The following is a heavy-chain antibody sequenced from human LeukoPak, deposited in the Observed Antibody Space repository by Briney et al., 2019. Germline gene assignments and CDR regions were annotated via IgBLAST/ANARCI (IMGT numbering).Heavy chain of an antibody. CDR3: ARGRRWLQFPLTY. CDR1: GYTFTSYG. J-gene: IGHJ4*02. CDR2: MNPNSGNT. Sequence: GASVKVSCKASGYTFTSYGISWVRQAPGQGLEWMGWMNPNSGNTGYAQKFQGRVTMTRNTSISTAYMELSSLRSEDTAVYYCARGRRWLQFPLTYWGQGTLVTVSS. V-gene: IGHV1-8*02. D-gene: IGHD5-24*01.